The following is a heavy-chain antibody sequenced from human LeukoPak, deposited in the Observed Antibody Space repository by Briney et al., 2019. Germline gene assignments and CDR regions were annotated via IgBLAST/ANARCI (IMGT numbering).Heavy chain of an antibody. J-gene: IGHJ4*02. Sequence: PERSLRLSCAASRFPFSSYALHWVRQTPGKGLEWVAVTSWDGTYKYYADSVKGRFTISRDNPKNTLYLQVNSLRAEDTAIYYCVREAEIVVVPAAVSRTGVSFAYWGQGTLVTVSS. CDR3: VREAEIVVVPAAVSRTGVSFAY. D-gene: IGHD2-2*01. CDR2: TSWDGTYK. CDR1: RFPFSSYA. V-gene: IGHV3-30*04.